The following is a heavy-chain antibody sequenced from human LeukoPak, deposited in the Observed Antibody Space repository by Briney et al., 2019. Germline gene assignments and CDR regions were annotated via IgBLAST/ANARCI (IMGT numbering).Heavy chain of an antibody. Sequence: SETLSLTCSVSGGSIRSYYWTWIRQPPGKGLEWIGYIYYSENTNYNPSLKSRVTISVDTSKNQFSLKLSSVSAADTAVYYCARVYYSRSYDYWYFDLWGRGTLVTVSS. J-gene: IGHJ2*01. CDR1: GGSIRSYY. CDR2: IYYSENT. D-gene: IGHD6-13*01. V-gene: IGHV4-59*01. CDR3: ARVYYSRSYDYWYFDL.